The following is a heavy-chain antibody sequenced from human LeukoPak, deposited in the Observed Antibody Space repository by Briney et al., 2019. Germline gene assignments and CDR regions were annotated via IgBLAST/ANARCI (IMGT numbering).Heavy chain of an antibody. Sequence: GRSLRLSCAASGFTFSSYAMHWVRQAPGKGLEWVAVISYDGSNKYYADSVKGRFTISRDNSKNTLYLQMNSLRAEDTAVYYCVRVPHMWCGGDCYYFDYWGQGTLVTVSS. CDR3: VRVPHMWCGGDCYYFDY. D-gene: IGHD2-21*02. CDR2: ISYDGSNK. CDR1: GFTFSSYA. V-gene: IGHV3-30-3*01. J-gene: IGHJ4*02.